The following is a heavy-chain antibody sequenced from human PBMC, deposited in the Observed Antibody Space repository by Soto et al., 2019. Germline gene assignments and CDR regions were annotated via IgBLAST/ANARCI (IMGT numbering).Heavy chain of an antibody. J-gene: IGHJ4*02. D-gene: IGHD6-25*01. CDR3: ARVGSTSAAGVLDY. CDR1: GFTFSDFY. V-gene: IGHV3-11*06. Sequence: LRLSCAASGFTFSDFYMSWIRQAPGKGLEWVSYISSSGSHTPYADSVKGRFTISRDNAKNSVYLQMNSLRAEDTAVYYCARVGSTSAAGVLDYWGQGTLVTVSS. CDR2: ISSSGSHT.